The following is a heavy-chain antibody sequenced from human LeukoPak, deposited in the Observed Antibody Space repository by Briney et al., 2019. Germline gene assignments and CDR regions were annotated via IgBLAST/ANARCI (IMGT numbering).Heavy chain of an antibody. Sequence: NPSQTLSLTCSVSGDSISSGAYFWSWIRQPPGKGLEWIGHIDYSGSTYHNPSLKSRLSISVDTSKNQFSLKLNSVTAADTAVYYCARTAMVDYSVDYWGQGTLVTVSS. CDR1: GDSISSGAYF. J-gene: IGHJ4*02. V-gene: IGHV4-30-4*01. CDR3: ARTAMVDYSVDY. CDR2: IDYSGST. D-gene: IGHD5-18*01.